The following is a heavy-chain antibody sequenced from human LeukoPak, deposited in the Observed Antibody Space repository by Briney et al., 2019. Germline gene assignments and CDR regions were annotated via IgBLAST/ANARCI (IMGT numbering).Heavy chain of an antibody. D-gene: IGHD1-26*01. J-gene: IGHJ6*02. Sequence: ASVKVSCKASGYTFTSYYMHWVRQAPGQGLEWMGWINPNSGGTNYAQKFQGRVTMTRDTSISTAYMELSRLRSDDTAVYYCARDLRELSYYYGMDVWGRGTTVTVSS. CDR2: INPNSGGT. V-gene: IGHV1-2*02. CDR1: GYTFTSYY. CDR3: ARDLRELSYYYGMDV.